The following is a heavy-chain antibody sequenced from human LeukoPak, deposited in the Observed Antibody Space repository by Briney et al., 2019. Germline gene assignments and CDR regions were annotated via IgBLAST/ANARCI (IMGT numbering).Heavy chain of an antibody. CDR2: ISDSGST. CDR3: VRAYDY. CDR1: GGSISSYF. V-gene: IGHV4-59*12. Sequence: SETLSLTCTVSGGSISSYFWSWIRQPPGKGLEWIGYISDSGSTNYNPSLKSRVTISVDTSKNQFSLNLISVTAADTAVYYCVRAYDYWGQGTLVTVSS. J-gene: IGHJ4*02.